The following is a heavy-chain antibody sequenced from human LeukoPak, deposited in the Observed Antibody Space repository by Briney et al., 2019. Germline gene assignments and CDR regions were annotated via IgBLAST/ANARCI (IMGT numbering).Heavy chain of an antibody. CDR2: IKSKTDGGTT. V-gene: IGHV3-15*01. J-gene: IGHJ4*02. D-gene: IGHD1-26*01. CDR1: GFTFSNAW. Sequence: GGSLRLSCAASGFTFSNAWMSWVRQAPGKGLEWGGRIKSKTDGGTTDYAAPVKGRFTISRDDSKNTLYLQMNGLKTEDTAVYYCTTDEGSGSRIFDYWGQGTLVTVSS. CDR3: TTDEGSGSRIFDY.